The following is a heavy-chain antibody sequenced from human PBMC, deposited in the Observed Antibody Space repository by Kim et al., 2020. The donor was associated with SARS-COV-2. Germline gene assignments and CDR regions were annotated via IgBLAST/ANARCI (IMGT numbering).Heavy chain of an antibody. CDR1: GFTFSAYV. CDR2: ISAGGGIT. Sequence: GGSLRLSCAASGFTFSAYVMSWVRQAPGKGLEWVSAISAGGGITYFADSVKGRFTISRDNFKNTLYLQMNSLRVEDSAVYYCAGGSYTSWFDPWGQGTLVTVSS. J-gene: IGHJ5*02. D-gene: IGHD1-26*01. CDR3: AGGSYTSWFDP. V-gene: IGHV3-23*01.